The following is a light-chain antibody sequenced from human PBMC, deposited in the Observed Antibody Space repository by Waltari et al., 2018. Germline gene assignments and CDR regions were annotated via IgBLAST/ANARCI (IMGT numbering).Light chain of an antibody. CDR1: QGSRND. V-gene: IGKV1-17*01. CDR3: LQYNSYPWT. CDR2: AAS. Sequence: DIQMTQSPSSLSASVGDRVTITCRASQGSRNDLGWYQQKPGKAPKRLIYAASSLQSGVPSRFISSGSATEFSLTISSLQPEDCASYYCLQYNSYPWTFGQGTKVEIK. J-gene: IGKJ1*01.